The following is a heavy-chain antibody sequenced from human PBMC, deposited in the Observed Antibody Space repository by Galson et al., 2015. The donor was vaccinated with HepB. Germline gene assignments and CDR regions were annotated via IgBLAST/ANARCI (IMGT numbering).Heavy chain of an antibody. D-gene: IGHD6-13*01. J-gene: IGHJ4*02. CDR3: ARGGYSSSWYGVLDY. Sequence: PALVKPTQTLTLTCTFSGFSLSTSGMCVSWIRQPPGKALEWLALIDWDDDKYYSTSLKTRLTISKDTSKNQVVLTMTNMDPVDTATYYCARGGYSSSWYGVLDYWGQGTLVTVSS. CDR2: IDWDDDK. CDR1: GFSLSTSGMC. V-gene: IGHV2-70*01.